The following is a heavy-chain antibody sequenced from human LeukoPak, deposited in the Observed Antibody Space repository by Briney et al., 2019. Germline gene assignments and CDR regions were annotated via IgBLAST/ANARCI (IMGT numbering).Heavy chain of an antibody. CDR2: INSDGSST. CDR3: AKDRVGWELLLDALDY. J-gene: IGHJ4*02. CDR1: GFTFSSYW. D-gene: IGHD1-26*01. V-gene: IGHV3-74*01. Sequence: GGSLRLSCAASGFTFSSYWMHWVRQAPGKGLVWVSRINSDGSSTSYADSVKGRFTISRDNSKNTLYLQMNSLRAEDTAVYYCAKDRVGWELLLDALDYWGQGTLVTVSS.